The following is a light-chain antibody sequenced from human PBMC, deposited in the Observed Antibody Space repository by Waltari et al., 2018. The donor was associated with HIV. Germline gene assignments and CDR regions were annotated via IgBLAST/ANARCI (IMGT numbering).Light chain of an antibody. CDR1: SSDIGGYKY. V-gene: IGLV2-14*01. CDR3: SSFTGTTALV. Sequence: QSALTQPASVSGSPGQSITIYCTGTSSDIGGYKYVSWFQQHPDKAPKLIIYEVSNRPSEISNRFSGSKSGNTASLTISELQAEDEADYYCSSFTGTTALVFGGGTKLTVL. CDR2: EVS. J-gene: IGLJ3*02.